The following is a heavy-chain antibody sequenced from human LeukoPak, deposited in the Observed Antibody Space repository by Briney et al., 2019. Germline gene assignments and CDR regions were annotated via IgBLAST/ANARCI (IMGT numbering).Heavy chain of an antibody. CDR1: GGSISSYY. CDR2: IYTTGST. V-gene: IGHV4-4*07. CDR3: ASGNTAMVTR. D-gene: IGHD5-18*01. J-gene: IGHJ4*02. Sequence: SETLSLTCTVSGGSISSYYWSWLRQPAGKGLECLGVIYTTGSTNYNPSLKSRVTVSRDTSKNQFSLKLSSVTAADTAVYYCASGNTAMVTRWGQGTLVTVDS.